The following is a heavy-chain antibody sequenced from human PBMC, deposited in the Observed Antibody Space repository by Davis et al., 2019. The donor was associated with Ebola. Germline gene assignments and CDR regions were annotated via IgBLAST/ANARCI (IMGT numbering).Heavy chain of an antibody. CDR3: ARDRSNPIVGAYYDAFDI. CDR2: IIPILGIA. CDR1: GGTFSSYA. Sequence: SVKVSCKASGGTFSSYAISWVRQAPGQGLEWMGRIIPILGIANYAQKFQGRVTITADKSTSTAYMELSSLRSEDTAVYYCARDRSNPIVGAYYDAFDIWGQGTMVTVSS. J-gene: IGHJ3*02. V-gene: IGHV1-69*04. D-gene: IGHD1-26*01.